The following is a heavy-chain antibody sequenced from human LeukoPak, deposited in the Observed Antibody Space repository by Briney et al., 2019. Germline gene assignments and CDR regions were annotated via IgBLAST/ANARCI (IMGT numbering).Heavy chain of an antibody. CDR2: ISSSSSYI. D-gene: IGHD6-13*01. V-gene: IGHV3-21*01. CDR1: GFTFSSYS. CDR3: ARVRSRFDAACNDY. J-gene: IGHJ4*02. Sequence: PGGSLRLSCAASGFTFSSYSMNWVRQAPGKGLEWVSSISSSSSYIYYADSVKGRFTISRDNAKNSLYLQMNSLRAEDTAVYYCARVRSRFDAACNDYWGQGTLVTVSS.